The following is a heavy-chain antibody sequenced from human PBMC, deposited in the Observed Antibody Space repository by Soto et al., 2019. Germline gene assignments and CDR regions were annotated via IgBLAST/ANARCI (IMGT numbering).Heavy chain of an antibody. V-gene: IGHV3-7*05. CDR1: GFTLSDYW. CDR2: IKRDGSAS. D-gene: IGHD2-15*01. CDR3: ARGDCSGGSCYPMLIDL. J-gene: IGHJ3*01. Sequence: PGGSLRLSCAASGFTLSDYWMNWVRQAPGKGLEWVANIKRDGSASYYVDSVKGRFTVSRDNAKNSLYVQMNSLRAEDTAVYYCARGDCSGGSCYPMLIDLWGQGTMVTVSS.